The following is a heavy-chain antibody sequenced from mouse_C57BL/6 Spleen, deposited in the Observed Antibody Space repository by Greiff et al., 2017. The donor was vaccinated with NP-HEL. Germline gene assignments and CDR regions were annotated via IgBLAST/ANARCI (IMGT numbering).Heavy chain of an antibody. CDR3: ARRGWDGSYAMDY. V-gene: IGHV1-4*01. D-gene: IGHD4-1*01. J-gene: IGHJ4*01. CDR2: INPSSGYT. CDR1: GYTFTSYT. Sequence: VQLQESGADLARPGASVKMSCKASGYTFTSYTMHWVNQRPGQGLEWIGYINPSSGYTKYNQKFKDKATLTADKSSSTAYMQLSSLTSEDSAVYYCARRGWDGSYAMDYWGQGTSVTVSS.